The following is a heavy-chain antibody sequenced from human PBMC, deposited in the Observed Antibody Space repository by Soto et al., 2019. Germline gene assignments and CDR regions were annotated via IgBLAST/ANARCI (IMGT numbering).Heavy chain of an antibody. CDR2: ISFHGSNT. V-gene: IGHV3-30*18. D-gene: IGHD3-10*01. CDR1: GFTFSHYG. J-gene: IGHJ5*02. CDR3: AKDGTYSQFGDLLYHDH. Sequence: QVQLVESGGGVVQPGRSLRLSCAASGFTFSHYGMHWVRQAPGKGLEWVAVISFHGSNTYYADSVRGRFTVSRDNSNNTLYLRMNRLRTEDTAVYYCAKDGTYSQFGDLLYHDHWGQGTLVTVSS.